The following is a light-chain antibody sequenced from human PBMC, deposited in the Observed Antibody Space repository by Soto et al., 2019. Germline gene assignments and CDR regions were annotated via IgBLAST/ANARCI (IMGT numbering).Light chain of an antibody. J-gene: IGKJ4*01. V-gene: IGKV3-15*01. CDR2: GAS. Sequence: DIVMTQSPATLSVSPGERASLSCRASQTISNNFAWYQQKPGQAPRLLIYGASTRATGIPARFSGSGFGTDFTLTISSLQSEDFAVYYCQQYNSWPLTFSGGTKVETK. CDR3: QQYNSWPLT. CDR1: QTISNN.